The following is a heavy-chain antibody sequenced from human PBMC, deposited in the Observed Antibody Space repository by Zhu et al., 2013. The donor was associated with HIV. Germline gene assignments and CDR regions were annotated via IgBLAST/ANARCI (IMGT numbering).Heavy chain of an antibody. D-gene: IGHD3-10*01. CDR2: ISPYEGDT. Sequence: QVQLLQSGAEMKKPGASVKVSCKAAGYLFSNFGISWVRQVPGQGLEWMGWISPYEGDTNYAEIFQGRVTMTADTSTSTVYMELRSLRSDDAAVYYCARDHISRDDYGAVSPGSYWGQGTLVIVSS. J-gene: IGHJ4*02. V-gene: IGHV1-18*01. CDR3: ARDHISRDDYGAVSPGSY. CDR1: GYLFSNFG.